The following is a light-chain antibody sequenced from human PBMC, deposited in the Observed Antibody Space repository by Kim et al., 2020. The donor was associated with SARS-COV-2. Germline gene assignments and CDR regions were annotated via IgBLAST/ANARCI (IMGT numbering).Light chain of an antibody. CDR2: HAF. V-gene: IGKV3D-15*01. J-gene: IGKJ4*01. Sequence: PGERATLSCTPSQSIGTDLAWYQHKPAQAPRLLLYHAFTRATGIPPRISGSGSGTEFTLTISSLPSEDFAGYYCQQYNDWTRTFGGGTKLE. CDR1: QSIGTD. CDR3: QQYNDWTRT.